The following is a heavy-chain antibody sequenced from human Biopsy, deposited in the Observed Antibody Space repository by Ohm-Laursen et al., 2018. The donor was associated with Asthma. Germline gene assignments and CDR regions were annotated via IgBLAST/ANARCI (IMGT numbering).Heavy chain of an antibody. CDR3: ARGLDYSGRSGFDY. CDR2: INWNGGST. Sequence: GSLRLSCAASGFTFDDYGMSWVRQAPGKGLDWVSGINWNGGSTGYADSVKGRFTISRDNSMNTLCLHMNSLRVEDTAVYYCARGLDYSGRSGFDYWGQGTLVTVSS. CDR1: GFTFDDYG. J-gene: IGHJ4*02. V-gene: IGHV3-20*04. D-gene: IGHD3-10*01.